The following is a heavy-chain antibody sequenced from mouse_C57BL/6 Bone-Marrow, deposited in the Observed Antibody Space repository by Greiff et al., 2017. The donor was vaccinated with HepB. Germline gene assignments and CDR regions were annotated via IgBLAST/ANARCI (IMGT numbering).Heavy chain of an antibody. CDR3: ACPYCLYYFDY. CDR1: GYTFTSYW. V-gene: IGHV1-64*01. CDR2: IHPNSGST. Sequence: QVQLQQPGAELVKPGASVKLSCKASGYTFTSYWMHWVKQRPGQGLEWIGMIHPNSGSTNYNEKFKSKATLTVNKSSSTAYMQLSSLTSEDSAVYYCACPYCLYYFDYWGQGTTLTVSS. D-gene: IGHD2-10*01. J-gene: IGHJ2*01.